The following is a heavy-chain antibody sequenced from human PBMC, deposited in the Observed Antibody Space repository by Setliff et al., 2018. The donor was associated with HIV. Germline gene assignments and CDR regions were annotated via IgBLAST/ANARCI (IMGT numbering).Heavy chain of an antibody. D-gene: IGHD2-2*01. Sequence: GASVKVSCKTFGYYFNIDYMHWVRQAPGQGLEWMGWINPNNGGTNYAQKFQGRVTMTRDTSISTAYMEVSRLRSDDTAVYYCARDHCSSSGCYEYSYYGMDVWGQGTTVTVSS. CDR2: INPNNGGT. V-gene: IGHV1-2*02. J-gene: IGHJ6*02. CDR1: GYYFNIDY. CDR3: ARDHCSSSGCYEYSYYGMDV.